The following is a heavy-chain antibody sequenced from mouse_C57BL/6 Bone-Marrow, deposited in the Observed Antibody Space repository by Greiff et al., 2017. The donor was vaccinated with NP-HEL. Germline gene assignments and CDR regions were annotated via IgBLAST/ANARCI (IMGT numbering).Heavy chain of an antibody. Sequence: QVQLQQPGAELVKPGASVKLSCKASGYTFTSYWMHWVKQRPGQGLEWIGMIHPNSGSHTYNEKFKSKATLTVDKSSSTAYMQLSSLTSEDSAVYYCANTFYGSSGYYAMDYWGQGTSVTVSS. V-gene: IGHV1-64*01. CDR1: GYTFTSYW. J-gene: IGHJ4*01. CDR3: ANTFYGSSGYYAMDY. CDR2: IHPNSGSH. D-gene: IGHD1-1*01.